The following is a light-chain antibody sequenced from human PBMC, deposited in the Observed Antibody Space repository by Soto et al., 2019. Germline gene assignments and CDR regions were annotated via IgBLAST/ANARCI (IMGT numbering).Light chain of an antibody. V-gene: IGKV1-8*01. Sequence: AIRMTQSPSSFSASTGDRVTITCRASQDISSYLAWYQQKPGRAPKLLISAASTLQSGVPSRFSGSGSGTDVSLTISCLQSEDFATYYCQQYYSYGLTFGGGTKVEIK. CDR2: AAS. CDR3: QQYYSYGLT. J-gene: IGKJ4*01. CDR1: QDISSY.